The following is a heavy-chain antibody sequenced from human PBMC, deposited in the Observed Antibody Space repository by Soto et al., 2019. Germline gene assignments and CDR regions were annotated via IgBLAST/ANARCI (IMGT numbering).Heavy chain of an antibody. V-gene: IGHV1-46*01. J-gene: IGHJ4*02. Sequence: QVQLVQSGAEVKKPGASVKVSCRTSGYTFTHYYIHWVRQAPGQGLEWLGIINPASCSTNSAQDFQGRVTLTMDTSTTTVYMELSGLRAEDTAIFSCARDLAAGDHWGQGTLVTVSS. CDR1: GYTFTHYY. D-gene: IGHD6-13*01. CDR3: ARDLAAGDH. CDR2: INPASCST.